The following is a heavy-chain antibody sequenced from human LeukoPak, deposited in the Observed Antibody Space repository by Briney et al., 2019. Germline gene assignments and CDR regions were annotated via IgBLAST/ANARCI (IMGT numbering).Heavy chain of an antibody. V-gene: IGHV4-39*01. J-gene: IGHJ4*02. D-gene: IGHD3-9*01. CDR2: IYYSGST. CDR1: GGSISSSSYY. Sequence: SETLSLTCTVSGGSISSSSYYWGWIRQPPGKGLEWIGSIYYSGSTYYNPSLKSRVTISVDTSKNQFSLKLSSVTAADTAVYYCARLRGNYYDILTGSYFDYWGQGTLVTVSS. CDR3: ARLRGNYYDILTGSYFDY.